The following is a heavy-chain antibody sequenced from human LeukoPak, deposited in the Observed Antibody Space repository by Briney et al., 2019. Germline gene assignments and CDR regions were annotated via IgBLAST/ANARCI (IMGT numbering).Heavy chain of an antibody. J-gene: IGHJ4*02. CDR2: IYYSGSA. V-gene: IGHV4-59*01. CDR3: ARIDSSSWYSFDY. D-gene: IGHD6-13*01. Sequence: SETLSLTCTVSDGSISSYYWSWIRQPPGKGLEWIGYIYYSGSATYNPSLKSRVTISVDTSKNQSSLKLSSVTAADTAVYYCARIDSSSWYSFDYWGQGTLVTVSS. CDR1: DGSISSYY.